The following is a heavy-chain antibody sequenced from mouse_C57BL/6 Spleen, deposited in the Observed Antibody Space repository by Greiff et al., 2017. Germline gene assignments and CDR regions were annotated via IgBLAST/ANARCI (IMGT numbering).Heavy chain of an antibody. CDR2: INYDGSST. Sequence: EVKLMESEGGLVQPGSSMKLSCTASGFTFSDYYMAWVRQVPEKGLEWVANINYDGSSTYYLDSLKSRFIISRDNEKNILYLHMSSLKSEDTATYYCARDYGSSYWYFDVWGTGTTVTVSS. D-gene: IGHD1-1*01. V-gene: IGHV5-16*01. CDR3: ARDYGSSYWYFDV. CDR1: GFTFSDYY. J-gene: IGHJ1*03.